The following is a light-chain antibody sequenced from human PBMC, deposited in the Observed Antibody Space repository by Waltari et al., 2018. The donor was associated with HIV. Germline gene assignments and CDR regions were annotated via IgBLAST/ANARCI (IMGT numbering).Light chain of an antibody. CDR3: SSYTSNNEV. CDR1: SSDVGGYNY. J-gene: IGLJ1*01. CDR2: EIS. V-gene: IGLV2-14*01. Sequence: QSALTQPTSVSGSPGQSITISCTGTSSDVGGYNYVSCDQQHPGKAPKLMIYEISNRPSGISNRFSGSTSGNTASLTISGLQAEDEADYYCSSYTSNNEVFGNGTKVTVL.